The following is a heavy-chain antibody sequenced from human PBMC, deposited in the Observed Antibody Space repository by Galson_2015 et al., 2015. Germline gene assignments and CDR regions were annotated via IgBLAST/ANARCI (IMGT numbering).Heavy chain of an antibody. CDR1: GGSVSSDTYY. Sequence: SETLSLTCTVSGGSVSSDTYYWSWIRQPPGKALEWIGYISYSGSTNYNHSLKSRVTISVDTSKNQFSLKLTSVTAADTAMYFCARGVAVAGTGDAFDVWGQGTMVTVSS. CDR2: ISYSGST. V-gene: IGHV4-61*01. CDR3: ARGVAVAGTGDAFDV. J-gene: IGHJ3*01. D-gene: IGHD6-19*01.